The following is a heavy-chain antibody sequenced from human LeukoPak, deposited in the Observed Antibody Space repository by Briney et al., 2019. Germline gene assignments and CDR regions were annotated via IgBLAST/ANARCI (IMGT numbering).Heavy chain of an antibody. CDR3: ARGYGGYRFDY. CDR2: IKSDGSTT. J-gene: IGHJ4*02. CDR1: GFTLSSYG. V-gene: IGHV3-74*01. D-gene: IGHD5-12*01. Sequence: GGSLRLPCAASGFTLSSYGMQSVRQAPGEGPVWVSRIKSDGSTTNYADSVKGRFTISRDNAKNTLYLQMNGLRVEDTAAYYCARGYGGYRFDYWGQGTLVTVSS.